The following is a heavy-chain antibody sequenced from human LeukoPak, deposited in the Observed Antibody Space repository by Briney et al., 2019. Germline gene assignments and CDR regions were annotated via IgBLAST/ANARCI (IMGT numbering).Heavy chain of an antibody. D-gene: IGHD3-9*01. CDR2: INPNSGGT. J-gene: IGHJ6*03. Sequence: ASVKVSCKASGYTFTCYYMHWVRHAPGQGLEWMGGINPNSGGTNYAQKFQGRVTMTRDTSISTASMELSTLRSDATAVYYCARGDIYYYYYMDVWGKGTTVTISS. CDR1: GYTFTCYY. CDR3: ARGDIYYYYYMDV. V-gene: IGHV1-2*02.